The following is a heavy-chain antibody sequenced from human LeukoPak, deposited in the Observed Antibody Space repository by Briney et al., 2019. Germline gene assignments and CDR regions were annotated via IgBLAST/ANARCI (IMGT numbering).Heavy chain of an antibody. J-gene: IGHJ3*02. Sequence: ASVTVSCKASGYTFTSYGISWVRQAPGQGLEWMGWISAYNGNTNYAQKLQGRVTMTTDTSTSTAYMELRSLRSDDTAVYYCARDPIYYDSSGYYGDAFDIWGQGTMVTVSS. CDR3: ARDPIYYDSSGYYGDAFDI. D-gene: IGHD3-22*01. CDR2: ISAYNGNT. V-gene: IGHV1-18*01. CDR1: GYTFTSYG.